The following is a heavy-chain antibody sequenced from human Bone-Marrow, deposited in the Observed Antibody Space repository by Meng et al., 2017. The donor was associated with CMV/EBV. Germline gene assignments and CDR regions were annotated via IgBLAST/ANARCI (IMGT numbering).Heavy chain of an antibody. D-gene: IGHD3-10*01. J-gene: IGHJ4*02. CDR1: GFTLSSYA. V-gene: IGHV3-21*01. CDR2: ITSSSTLI. CDR3: ARDPDHSHGGSGRCLDY. Sequence: GESLKISCAASGFTLSSYAMIWVRQTPGKGLEWLSFITSSSTLIYQADSVKGRFTVSRDNAKNSLYLQMNSLRAEDTAIYYRARDPDHSHGGSGRCLDYWGQGTLVTVSS.